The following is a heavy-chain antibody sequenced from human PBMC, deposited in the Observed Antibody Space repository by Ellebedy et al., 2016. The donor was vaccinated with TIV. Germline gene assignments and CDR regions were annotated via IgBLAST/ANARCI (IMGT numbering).Heavy chain of an antibody. CDR2: IDSDGSTT. CDR3: AEGRNYYDSRAYCGY. J-gene: IGHJ4*02. Sequence: GESLKISCAASGFTFSRYWMHWVRQVPGKGLVWVSRIDSDGSTTNYADSVKGRFTISRGNAKNTLYLQMNSLRAEDTAVYYCAEGRNYYDSRAYCGYWGQGTLVTVPS. CDR1: GFTFSRYW. D-gene: IGHD3-22*01. V-gene: IGHV3-74*01.